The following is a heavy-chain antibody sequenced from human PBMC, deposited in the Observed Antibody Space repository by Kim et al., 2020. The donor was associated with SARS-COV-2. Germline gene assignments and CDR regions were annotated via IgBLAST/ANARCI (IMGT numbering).Heavy chain of an antibody. CDR3: AKDRQRWQLHDAFDI. CDR1: GFTFDDYA. V-gene: IGHV3-9*01. CDR2: ISWNSGSI. J-gene: IGHJ3*02. Sequence: GGSLRLSCAASGFTFDDYAMHWVRQAPGKGLEWVSGISWNSGSIGYADSVKGRFTISRDNAKNSLYLQMNSLRAEDTALYYCAKDRQRWQLHDAFDIWG. D-gene: IGHD2-15*01.